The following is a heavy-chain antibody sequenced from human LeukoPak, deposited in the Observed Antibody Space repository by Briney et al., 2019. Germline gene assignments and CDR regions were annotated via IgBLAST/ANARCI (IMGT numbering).Heavy chain of an antibody. D-gene: IGHD3-22*01. J-gene: IGHJ4*02. Sequence: SETLSLTCAVSGHSISSGYYWGWIRQPPGKGLEWIGSIYHSGSTYYNPSLKSRVTISVDTSKNQFSLKLSSVTAADTAVYYCARLWDYYDSSGYYRRFLYYFDYWGQGTLVTVSS. CDR2: IYHSGST. CDR3: ARLWDYYDSSGYYRRFLYYFDY. V-gene: IGHV4-38-2*01. CDR1: GHSISSGYY.